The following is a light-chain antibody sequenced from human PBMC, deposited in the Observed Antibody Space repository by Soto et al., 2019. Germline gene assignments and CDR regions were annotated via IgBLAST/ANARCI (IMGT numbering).Light chain of an antibody. CDR3: VAWDDSLNGYVV. V-gene: IGLV1-44*01. CDR2: SNN. CDR1: SPNIGSNT. Sequence: QSVLDRPPSGYRIPGRRGTISIYGNSPNIGSNTVNWYQQLPGTAPKLVIYSNNQRPSGVPDRFSGSKSGTSASLAISGLQSEDEADYYCVAWDDSLNGYVVFGGGTKVTVL. J-gene: IGLJ2*01.